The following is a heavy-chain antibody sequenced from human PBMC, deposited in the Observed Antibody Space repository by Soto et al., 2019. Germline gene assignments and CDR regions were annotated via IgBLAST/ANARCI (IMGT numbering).Heavy chain of an antibody. CDR3: ARSYYDSRGFNWFDP. D-gene: IGHD3-22*01. V-gene: IGHV1-69*13. J-gene: IGHJ5*02. Sequence: SVKVSCKASGGTFSSYAISWVRQAQGQGLEWMGGIIPIFGTANYAQKFQGRVTITADESTSTAYMELSSLRSEDTAVYYWARSYYDSRGFNWFDPWGQGTLVTVSS. CDR1: GGTFSSYA. CDR2: IIPIFGTA.